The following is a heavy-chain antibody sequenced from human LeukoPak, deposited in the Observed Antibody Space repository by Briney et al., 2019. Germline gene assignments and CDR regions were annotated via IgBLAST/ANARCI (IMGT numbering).Heavy chain of an antibody. CDR2: IYYSGST. Sequence: PSETLSLTCTVSGGSISSYYWSWIRQPPGKGLEWIGYIYYSGSTNYNPSLKSRVTISVHTSKNQFSLKLSSVTAADTAVYYCARDRPSMVRGGNYYYYGMDVWGQGTTVTVSS. CDR3: ARDRPSMVRGGNYYYYGMDV. CDR1: GGSISSYY. D-gene: IGHD3-10*01. V-gene: IGHV4-59*01. J-gene: IGHJ6*02.